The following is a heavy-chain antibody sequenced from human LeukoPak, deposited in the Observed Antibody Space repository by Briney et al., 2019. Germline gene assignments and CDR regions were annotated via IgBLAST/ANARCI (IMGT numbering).Heavy chain of an antibody. Sequence: GGSLRLSCAASGFTFSNYGMHWVRQAPGKGLEWVAVILNDGINKNYADSVKGRFTISRDNSKNTLYLQMNSLRAEDTAVYYCARWGNNKIPDYWGQGTLVTVSS. D-gene: IGHD1/OR15-1a*01. V-gene: IGHV3-33*08. CDR1: GFTFSNYG. J-gene: IGHJ4*02. CDR2: ILNDGINK. CDR3: ARWGNNKIPDY.